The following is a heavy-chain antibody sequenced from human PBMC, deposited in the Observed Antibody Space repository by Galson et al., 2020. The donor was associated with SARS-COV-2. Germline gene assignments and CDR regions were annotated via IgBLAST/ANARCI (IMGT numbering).Heavy chain of an antibody. CDR3: AKDLLEVRVFYAMDV. J-gene: IGHJ6*02. CDR1: GFTFSSYA. CDR2: LSGSGFST. Sequence: GGSLRLSCAASGFTFSSYAMNWVRQAPGKGLEWVSTLSGSGFSTYYADSVKGRFTISRDNSKNTAYLQMNSLRAEDTAVYYCAKDLLEVRVFYAMDVWGQGTTVTVSS. D-gene: IGHD2-8*01. V-gene: IGHV3-23*01.